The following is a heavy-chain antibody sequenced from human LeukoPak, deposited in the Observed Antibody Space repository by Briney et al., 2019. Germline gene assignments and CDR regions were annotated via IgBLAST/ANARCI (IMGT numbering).Heavy chain of an antibody. D-gene: IGHD3-10*01. CDR1: GGSISSSTYS. Sequence: SETLSLTCRVSGGSISSSTYSWGRSPQPPGKGLEWNGESNHSGSTDYNPSLKRRGTKSVDTSKNQFSLKLSSVTAADTAVYYCARGGTCYYGSGSYYFDYWGQGTLVTVSS. J-gene: IGHJ4*02. CDR2: SNHSGST. V-gene: IGHV4-39*07. CDR3: ARGGTCYYGSGSYYFDY.